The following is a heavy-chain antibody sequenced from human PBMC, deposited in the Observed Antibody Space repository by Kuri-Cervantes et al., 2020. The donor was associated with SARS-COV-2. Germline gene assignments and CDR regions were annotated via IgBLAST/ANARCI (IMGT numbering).Heavy chain of an antibody. D-gene: IGHD6-13*01. Sequence: ASVKVSCKASGYTFTNNDINWVRQASGQGLEWMGWVNPDTGNAGYAQKFQGRVTLTADESTSTAGMELSSLRSEDTAVYYCASCIAAAVVDAFDIWDQGTMVTVSS. CDR1: GYTFTNND. CDR3: ASCIAAAVVDAFDI. J-gene: IGHJ3*02. CDR2: VNPDTGNA. V-gene: IGHV1-8*03.